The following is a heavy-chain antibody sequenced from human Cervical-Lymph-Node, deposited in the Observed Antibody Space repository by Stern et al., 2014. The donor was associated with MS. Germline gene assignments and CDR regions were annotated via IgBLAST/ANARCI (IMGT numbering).Heavy chain of an antibody. D-gene: IGHD6-13*01. CDR2: ISPYNGNT. J-gene: IGHJ4*02. V-gene: IGHV1-18*01. CDR1: GYKITSYG. Sequence: QVEVVESGGEVKKPGASVKVYCKASGYKITSYGFTWVRQDPGQGIEWMGWISPYNGNTNYAQKIQGRVTITTNTSTNTAYMDVNSLRSYDTAVYYCATFISSAGTFNHWGQGTLVTVSS. CDR3: ATFISSAGTFNH.